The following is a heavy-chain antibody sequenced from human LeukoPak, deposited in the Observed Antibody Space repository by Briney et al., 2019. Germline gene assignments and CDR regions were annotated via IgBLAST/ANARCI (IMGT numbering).Heavy chain of an antibody. CDR3: ARGGNYGVAYYYYYYMDV. J-gene: IGHJ6*03. CDR2: IYYSGST. CDR1: GGSISSYY. D-gene: IGHD3-3*01. V-gene: IGHV4-59*01. Sequence: PSETLSLTCTVSGGSISSYYWSWIRQPPGKGLEWIGYIYYSGSTNYNPSLKSRVTISVDTSKNQFSLKLSSVTAADTAVYYCARGGNYGVAYYYYYYMDVWGKGTTVTVSS.